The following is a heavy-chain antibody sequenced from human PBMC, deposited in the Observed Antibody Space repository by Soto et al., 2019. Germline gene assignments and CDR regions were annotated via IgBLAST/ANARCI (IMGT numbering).Heavy chain of an antibody. D-gene: IGHD3-16*01. CDR3: ARWGTTGGLDV. Sequence: QVQLVESGGGVVQPGSSLRVSCVGSGFTFRSYVIHWVRQAPGKGLEWVALTSYDGSDKYYDDSVRGRFTISRDNSRNTVDLQMASLSLEDTALYYCARWGTTGGLDVWGQGTLVSVSS. J-gene: IGHJ1*01. V-gene: IGHV3-33*05. CDR1: GFTFRSYV. CDR2: TSYDGSDK.